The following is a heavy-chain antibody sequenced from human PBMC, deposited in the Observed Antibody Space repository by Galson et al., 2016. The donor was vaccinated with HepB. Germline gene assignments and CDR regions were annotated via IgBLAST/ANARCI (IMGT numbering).Heavy chain of an antibody. CDR3: ARDGSAAGTSLDY. D-gene: IGHD6-13*01. CDR2: IYYSGST. J-gene: IGHJ4*02. V-gene: IGHV4-39*07. CDR1: GGSISSSSDY. Sequence: ETLSLTCTVSGGSISSSSDYWGWIRQPPGKGLEWIGNIYYSGSTYYNPSLKSRVTISEDTSKNQFSLKLSSVTAADTAVYYCARDGSAAGTSLDYWGQGTLVTVSS.